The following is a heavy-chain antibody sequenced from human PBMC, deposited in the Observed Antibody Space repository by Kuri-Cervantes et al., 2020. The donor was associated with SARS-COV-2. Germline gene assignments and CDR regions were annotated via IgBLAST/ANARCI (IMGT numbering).Heavy chain of an antibody. Sequence: GESLKISCAASRSTFSSYGMQLVRQAPGKGLEWVAVIWYGVSNKYSADSVTGRFTISRDNSKNTLYLQLNSLRAEDTAVYYCANNLEGYSYGPFDYWGQGTLVTVSS. CDR1: RSTFSSYG. V-gene: IGHV3-33*08. CDR3: ANNLEGYSYGPFDY. J-gene: IGHJ4*02. D-gene: IGHD5-18*01. CDR2: IWYGVSNK.